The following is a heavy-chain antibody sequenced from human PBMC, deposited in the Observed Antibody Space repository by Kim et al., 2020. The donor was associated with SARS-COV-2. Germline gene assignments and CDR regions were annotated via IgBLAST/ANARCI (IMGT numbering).Heavy chain of an antibody. J-gene: IGHJ4*02. D-gene: IGHD3-22*01. CDR3: ARDRDIPMIVVYFDY. V-gene: IGHV1-2*02. Sequence: QKFQGRVTMTRDTSISTAYMELSRLRSDDTAVYYCARDRDIPMIVVYFDYWGQGTLVTVSS.